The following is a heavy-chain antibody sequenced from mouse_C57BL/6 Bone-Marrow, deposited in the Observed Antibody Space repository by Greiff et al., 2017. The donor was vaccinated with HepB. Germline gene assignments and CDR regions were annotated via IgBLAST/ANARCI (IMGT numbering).Heavy chain of an antibody. CDR3: ARKRRYYFDY. J-gene: IGHJ2*01. CDR1: GYTFTSYW. CDR2: IDPSDSET. V-gene: IGHV1-52*01. Sequence: VQLQQPGAELVRPGSSVKLSCKASGYTFTSYWMHWVKQRPIQGLEWIGNIDPSDSETHYNQKFKDKATLTVDKSSSTAYMQLSSLTSEDSAVDYCARKRRYYFDYWGQGTTLTVSS.